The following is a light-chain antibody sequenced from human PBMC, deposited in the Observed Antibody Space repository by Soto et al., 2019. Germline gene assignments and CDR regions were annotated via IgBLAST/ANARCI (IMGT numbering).Light chain of an antibody. CDR3: QKYDSAPRT. Sequence: DVQVTQSPASLSASVGDRVNISCRASKGLYIYLAWYQQKSGQVPKILINGASSLQSGVPSRFSGSGSGTDFTLTISSLQPEDVATYYCQKYDSAPRTFCQGTKVEIK. V-gene: IGKV1-27*01. J-gene: IGKJ1*01. CDR2: GAS. CDR1: KGLYIY.